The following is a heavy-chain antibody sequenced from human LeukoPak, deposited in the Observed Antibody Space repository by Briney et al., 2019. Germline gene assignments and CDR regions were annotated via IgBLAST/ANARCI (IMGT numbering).Heavy chain of an antibody. CDR2: VNAGNGNT. V-gene: IGHV1-3*01. CDR3: ARDPRNYYGSGSYSGAFDI. Sequence: ASVKVSCKASGYTFTSYAMHWVGQAPGQRLEWMGWVNAGNGNTKYSQKFQGRVTITRDTSASTAYMELSSLRSEDTAMYYCARDPRNYYGSGSYSGAFDIWGQGTMVTVSS. CDR1: GYTFTSYA. D-gene: IGHD3-10*01. J-gene: IGHJ3*02.